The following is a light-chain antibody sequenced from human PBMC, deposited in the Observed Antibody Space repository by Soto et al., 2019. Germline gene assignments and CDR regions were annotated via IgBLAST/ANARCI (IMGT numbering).Light chain of an antibody. V-gene: IGKV1-12*01. CDR2: AAS. Sequence: IHITESPSTLSVSVGDRVTITCRASHSIRSWLALYQQKPGKAPKLLIDAASSLQSGVPSRFSGSGSGTDITLTISSLHPEDLATYYCQQANSFPLTFGQGTRLEFK. CDR1: HSIRSW. CDR3: QQANSFPLT. J-gene: IGKJ5*01.